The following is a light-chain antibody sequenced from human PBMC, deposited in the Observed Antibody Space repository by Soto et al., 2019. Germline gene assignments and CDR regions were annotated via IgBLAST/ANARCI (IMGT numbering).Light chain of an antibody. V-gene: IGLV2-8*01. Sequence: QSALTQPPSASGSPGQSVTISCTGTSSDVGGYNYVSWYQQHPGKAPKLMIYEVSKRPSGVPDRFSGSKSGNTASLTVSGLQAEAEADYYCSLYAGSNLWVFGGGTKVTVL. J-gene: IGLJ3*02. CDR3: SLYAGSNLWV. CDR2: EVS. CDR1: SSDVGGYNY.